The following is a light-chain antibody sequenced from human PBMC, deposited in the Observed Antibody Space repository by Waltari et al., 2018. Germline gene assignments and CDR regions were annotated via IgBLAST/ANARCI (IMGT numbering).Light chain of an antibody. Sequence: QSALTQPASVSASPGESITISCTATSSDVGDFNSVSWYQQHPGKAPKFMMYDVSNRPSGVSHRFSGSKSGNTASLTISGLQAEDEAVYYCSSFTTSSTLLFGGGTKLTVL. J-gene: IGLJ2*01. CDR3: SSFTTSSTLL. CDR2: DVS. V-gene: IGLV2-14*03. CDR1: SSDVGDFNS.